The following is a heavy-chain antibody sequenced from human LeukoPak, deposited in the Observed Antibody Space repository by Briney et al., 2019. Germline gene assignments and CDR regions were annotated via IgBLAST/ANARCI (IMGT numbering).Heavy chain of an antibody. J-gene: IGHJ6*03. D-gene: IGHD2-2*01. V-gene: IGHV3-23*01. CDR2: ISGGGATT. CDR3: AKKGGVVVPAAMVYYYYYMDV. Sequence: GGSLRLSCAASGFAFSRYAMSWVRQAPGKGLQWVSAISGGGATTYYAESVKGRFTISRDNSKNTLYLQMNSLRAEDTAVYYCAKKGGVVVPAAMVYYYYYMDVWGKGTTVTISS. CDR1: GFAFSRYA.